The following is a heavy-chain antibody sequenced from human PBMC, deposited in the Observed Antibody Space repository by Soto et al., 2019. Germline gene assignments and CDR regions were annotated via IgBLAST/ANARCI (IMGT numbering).Heavy chain of an antibody. CDR1: GFTFSNAW. CDR2: IKSKTDGGTT. V-gene: IGHV3-15*01. CDR3: TTEGSGWYGIDY. J-gene: IGHJ4*02. D-gene: IGHD6-19*01. Sequence: EVQLVESGGGLVKPGGSLRLSCAASGFTFSNAWMSWVRQAPGKGLEWVGRIKSKTDGGTTDYAAPVKGRFTISRDDSKNTLYLQMNSLKTEDTAVYYWTTEGSGWYGIDYWGQGTLVTVSS.